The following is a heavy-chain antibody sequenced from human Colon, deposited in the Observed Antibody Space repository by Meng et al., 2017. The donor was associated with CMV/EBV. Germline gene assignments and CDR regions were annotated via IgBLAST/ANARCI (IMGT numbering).Heavy chain of an antibody. CDR3: AGDGYFYGMDV. CDR1: GFTVSSNY. V-gene: IGHV3-21*01. Sequence: GESLKISCAASGFTVSSNYMSWVRQAPGKGLEWVALISVTQNYMYYADSMKGRISISRDNAENSVYLQMDSLRAEDTGVYYCAGDGYFYGMDVWGQGITVTVSS. D-gene: IGHD6-13*01. J-gene: IGHJ6*02. CDR2: ISVTQNYM.